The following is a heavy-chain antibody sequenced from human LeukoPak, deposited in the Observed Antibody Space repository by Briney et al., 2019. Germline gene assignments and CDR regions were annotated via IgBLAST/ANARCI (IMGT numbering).Heavy chain of an antibody. Sequence: KPSETLSLTCTVSGGSISSYYWSWIRQPPGKGLEWIGYIYYSGSTNYNPSLKSRVTISVDTSKNQFSLKLSSVTAADTAVYYCARGGIAVHWFDPWGQGTLVTVSS. D-gene: IGHD6-19*01. CDR2: IYYSGST. CDR1: GGSISSYY. J-gene: IGHJ5*02. CDR3: ARGGIAVHWFDP. V-gene: IGHV4-59*01.